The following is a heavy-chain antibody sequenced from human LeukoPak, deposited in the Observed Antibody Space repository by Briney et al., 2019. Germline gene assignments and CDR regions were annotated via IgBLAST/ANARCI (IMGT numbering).Heavy chain of an antibody. CDR3: ARYSYCGGDCYDAFDI. Sequence: PSETLSLTCTVSGGSISSYYWSWIRQPPGKGLEWIGYIYYSGSTNYNPSLKSRVTISVDTSKNQFSLKLSSVTAAGTAVYYCARYSYCGGDCYDAFDIWGQGTMVTVSS. D-gene: IGHD2-21*02. V-gene: IGHV4-59*01. J-gene: IGHJ3*02. CDR1: GGSISSYY. CDR2: IYYSGST.